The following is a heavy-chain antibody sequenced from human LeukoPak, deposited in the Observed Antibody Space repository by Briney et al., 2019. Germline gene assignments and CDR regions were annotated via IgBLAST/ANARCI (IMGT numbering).Heavy chain of an antibody. D-gene: IGHD3-22*01. J-gene: IGHJ4*02. CDR1: GFTFSSYG. V-gene: IGHV3-23*01. CDR2: ISGSGGST. CDR3: AKDLSYYDSSGYGF. Sequence: GGSLRLSCAASGFTFSSYGMSWVRQAPGKGLEWVSAISGSGGSTYYADSVKGRFTISRDNSKNTLHLQMNSLRAEDTAVYYCAKDLSYYDSSGYGFGGQGTLVTVSS.